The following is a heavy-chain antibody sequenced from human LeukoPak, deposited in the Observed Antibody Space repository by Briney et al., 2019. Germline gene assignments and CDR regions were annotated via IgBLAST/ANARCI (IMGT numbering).Heavy chain of an antibody. CDR3: ARVYTFSVADYYGMDV. V-gene: IGHV1-18*01. J-gene: IGHJ6*02. Sequence: ASVKVSCKASGYTFTSYGISWVRQAPGQGLEWMGWISAYNGNTNYAQELQGRVTMTTDTSTSTAYMELRSLRSDDTAVYYCARVYTFSVADYYGMDVWGQGTTVTVSS. CDR1: GYTFTSYG. D-gene: IGHD2/OR15-2a*01. CDR2: ISAYNGNT.